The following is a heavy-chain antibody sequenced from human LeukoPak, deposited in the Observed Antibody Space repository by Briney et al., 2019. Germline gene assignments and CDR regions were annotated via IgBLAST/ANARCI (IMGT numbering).Heavy chain of an antibody. D-gene: IGHD3-9*01. CDR2: IYHSGST. CDR3: PRDNYDILTGTHSDY. V-gene: IGHV4-38-2*02. J-gene: IGHJ4*02. CDR1: GYSISSGYY. Sequence: PSETLSLTCTVSGYSISSGYYWGWIRQPPGKGLEWIGSIYHSGSTYYNPSLKSRVTISVDTSKNQFSLKLSSVTAADTAVYYCPRDNYDILTGTHSDYWGQGTLVTVSS.